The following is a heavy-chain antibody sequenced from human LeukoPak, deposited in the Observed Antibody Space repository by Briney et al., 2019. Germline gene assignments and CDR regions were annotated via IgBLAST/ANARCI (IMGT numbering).Heavy chain of an antibody. CDR3: ARGYGDYEPWFDP. Sequence: ASVTVSCTASGYTFTSYYMHWVRQAPGQGLEWMGIVNPSGGSTSYAQKFQGRVTMTRDTSTSTVYMELSSLRSEDTAVYYCARGYGDYEPWFDPWGQGTLVTVSS. J-gene: IGHJ5*02. D-gene: IGHD4-17*01. CDR2: VNPSGGST. CDR1: GYTFTSYY. V-gene: IGHV1-46*01.